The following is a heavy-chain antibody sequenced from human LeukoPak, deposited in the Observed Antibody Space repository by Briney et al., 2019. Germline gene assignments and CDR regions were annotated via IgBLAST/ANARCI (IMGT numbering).Heavy chain of an antibody. CDR3: AKDPENYYDSSAYHY. CDR1: GFTFSSYA. V-gene: IGHV3-23*01. D-gene: IGHD3-22*01. Sequence: GGSLRLTCAASGFTFSSYAMSWVRQAPGKGLEWVSAISGSGGSTCYADSVKGRFTISRDNSKNTLYLQMNSLRAEDTAVYYCAKDPENYYDSSAYHYWGQGTLVTVSS. CDR2: ISGSGGST. J-gene: IGHJ4*02.